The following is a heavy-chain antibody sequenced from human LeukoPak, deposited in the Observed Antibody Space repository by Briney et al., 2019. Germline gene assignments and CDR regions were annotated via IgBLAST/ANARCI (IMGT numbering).Heavy chain of an antibody. CDR2: IYSSGST. D-gene: IGHD5-18*01. V-gene: IGHV3-53*04. CDR3: VYVDTVMATGDY. J-gene: IGHJ4*02. CDR1: GFTVSKNY. Sequence: GGSLRLSCAASGFTVSKNYMNWDRQAPGKGLEWVSVIYSSGSTYYADSVKGRFTISRHNSKNTLYLQMNSLRHEDTAVYYCVYVDTVMATGDYWGQGTLVTVSS.